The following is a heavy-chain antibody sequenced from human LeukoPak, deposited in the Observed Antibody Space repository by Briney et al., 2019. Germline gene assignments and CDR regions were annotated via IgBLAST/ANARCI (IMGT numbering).Heavy chain of an antibody. CDR1: GGSISSSSYY. J-gene: IGHJ5*02. CDR3: ARDGVEYSSSSWFDP. V-gene: IGHV4-39*07. D-gene: IGHD6-6*01. CDR2: IYHSGST. Sequence: SETLSLTCTVSGGSISSSSYYWGWIRQPPGKGLEWIGSIYHSGSTNYNPSLKSRVTISVDKSKNQFSLKLSSVTAADTAVYYCARDGVEYSSSSWFDPWGQGTLVTVSS.